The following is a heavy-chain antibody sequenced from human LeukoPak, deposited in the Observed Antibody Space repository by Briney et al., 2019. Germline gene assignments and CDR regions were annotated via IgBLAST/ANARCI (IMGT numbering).Heavy chain of an antibody. V-gene: IGHV3-43*01. J-gene: IGHJ4*02. CDR2: ISWDGGST. CDR1: GFTFDDYT. D-gene: IGHD1-1*01. CDR3: ATTGTTSGY. Sequence: GGSLRLSCAASGFTFDDYTMHWVRQAPGKGLEWVSLISWDGGSTYYADSVKGRFTISRDNSKNSLYLQMNSLRTEDTAFYYCATTGTTSGYWGQGTLVTVSS.